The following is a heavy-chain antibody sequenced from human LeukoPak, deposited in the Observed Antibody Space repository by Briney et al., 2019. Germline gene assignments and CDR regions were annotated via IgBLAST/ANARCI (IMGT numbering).Heavy chain of an antibody. D-gene: IGHD3-10*01. V-gene: IGHV1-2*02. J-gene: IGHJ4*02. CDR3: ARDQGGEYYFDY. CDR2: INPNSGGT. Sequence: ASVKVSCKASGYTFTGYYMNWVRQAPGQGLEWMGWINPNSGGTNYAQKFQGRVTMTRDTSISTAYMELSRLRSDDTAVYYCARDQGGEYYFDYWGQGTLVTVSS. CDR1: GYTFTGYY.